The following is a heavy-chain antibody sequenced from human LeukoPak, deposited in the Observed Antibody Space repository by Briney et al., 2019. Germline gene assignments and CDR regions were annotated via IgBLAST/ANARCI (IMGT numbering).Heavy chain of an antibody. D-gene: IGHD5-24*01. V-gene: IGHV3-33*01. Sequence: GGSLRLSCAASGFTFSSYGMHWVRQAPGKGLEWVAVIWYDGSNKYYADSVKGRFTISRDNSKNTLYRQMNSLRAEDTAVYYCARSAIPVRDGSNSVDYWGQGTLVTVSS. CDR1: GFTFSSYG. CDR3: ARSAIPVRDGSNSVDY. J-gene: IGHJ4*02. CDR2: IWYDGSNK.